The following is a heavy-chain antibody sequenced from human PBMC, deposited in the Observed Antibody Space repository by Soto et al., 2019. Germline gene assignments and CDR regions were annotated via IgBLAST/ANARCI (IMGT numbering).Heavy chain of an antibody. J-gene: IGHJ6*02. V-gene: IGHV3-7*05. CDR2: IKQDGSEK. CDR1: GFTFSSYW. CDR3: ARDRIAAALTYYYYGMDV. D-gene: IGHD6-13*01. Sequence: GGSLRLSCAASGFTFSSYWMSWVRQAPGKGLEWVANIKQDGSEKYYVDSLKGRFTISRDNAKNSLYLQMNSLRAEDTAVYYCARDRIAAALTYYYYGMDVWGQGATVTVSS.